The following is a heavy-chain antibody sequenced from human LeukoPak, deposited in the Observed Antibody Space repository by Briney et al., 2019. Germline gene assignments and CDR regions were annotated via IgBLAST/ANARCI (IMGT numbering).Heavy chain of an antibody. J-gene: IGHJ6*02. CDR1: GFTVSSNY. Sequence: GGSLRLSCAASGFTVSSNYMSWVRQAPGKGLEWVSVIYSGGSTYYADSVKGRFTISRDNSKNTLYLQMNSLRAEDTAVYYCARDPDYYYGMDVWGQGTAVTVSS. CDR2: IYSGGST. V-gene: IGHV3-53*01. CDR3: ARDPDYYYGMDV.